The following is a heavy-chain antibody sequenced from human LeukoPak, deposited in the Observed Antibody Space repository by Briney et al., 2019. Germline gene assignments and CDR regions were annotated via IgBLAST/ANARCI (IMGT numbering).Heavy chain of an antibody. J-gene: IGHJ4*02. CDR3: ARQFDSSGYYYFDY. V-gene: IGHV4-39*01. CDR2: IFYSGST. Sequence: PSETLSLTCTVSGVSISSTSYYWGWIRQPPGKGLEWIGTIFYSGSTYYYPSLKSRVTISVDTSKNQFSLKLSSVTAADTAVYYCARQFDSSGYYYFDYWGQGTLVTVSS. D-gene: IGHD3-22*01. CDR1: GVSISSTSYY.